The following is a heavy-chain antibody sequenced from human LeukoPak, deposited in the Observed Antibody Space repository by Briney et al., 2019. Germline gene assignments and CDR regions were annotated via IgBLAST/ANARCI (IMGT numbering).Heavy chain of an antibody. CDR2: INPNSGGT. D-gene: IGHD2-15*01. J-gene: IGHJ4*02. CDR3: ARERVVAPWLFFDY. CDR1: GYTFTGYY. V-gene: IGHV1-2*02. Sequence: ASVKVSCKASGYTFTGYYMHWVRQAPGQGLEWMGWINPNSGGTNYAQKFQGRVTMTRDTSISTAYMELRSLRSDDTAVYYCARERVVAPWLFFDYWGQGTLVTVSS.